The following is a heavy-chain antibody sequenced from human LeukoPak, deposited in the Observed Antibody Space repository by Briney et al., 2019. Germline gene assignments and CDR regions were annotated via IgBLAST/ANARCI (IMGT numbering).Heavy chain of an antibody. CDR1: GDSISGYY. D-gene: IGHD2/OR15-2a*01. J-gene: IGHJ4*02. CDR2: VYYSGAT. Sequence: PSETLSFTCTVSGDSISGYYWSWIRQPPGKGLEYIGYVYYSGATNSNPSLKSRVTISLDTSKNQFSLKLNSVTAADTAVYYCAKYGNYLVDWGQGTLVTVSS. CDR3: AKYGNYLVD. V-gene: IGHV4-59*01.